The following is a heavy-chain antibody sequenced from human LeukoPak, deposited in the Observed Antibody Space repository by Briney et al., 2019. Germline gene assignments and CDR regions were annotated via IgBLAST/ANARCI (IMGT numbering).Heavy chain of an antibody. J-gene: IGHJ2*01. CDR2: IYYSGST. V-gene: IGHV4-39*01. D-gene: IGHD2-2*01. Sequence: SETLSLTCTVSGGSISSSSYYWGWIRQPPGKGLEWIGSIYYSGSTYYNPSLKSRVTISVDTSKNQFSLKLSSVTAADTAVYYCARNYCSSTSCYLYFDLWGRGTLVTVSS. CDR1: GGSISSSSYY. CDR3: ARNYCSSTSCYLYFDL.